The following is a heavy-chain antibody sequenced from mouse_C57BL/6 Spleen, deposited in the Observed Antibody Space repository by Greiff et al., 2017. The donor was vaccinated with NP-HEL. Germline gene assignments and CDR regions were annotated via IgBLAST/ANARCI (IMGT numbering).Heavy chain of an antibody. CDR3: ATLYYSNYGYAMDY. J-gene: IGHJ4*01. CDR1: GFTFSDYG. D-gene: IGHD2-5*01. V-gene: IGHV5-17*01. CDR2: ISSGSSTI. Sequence: EVKVVESGGGLVKPGGSLKLSCAASGFTFSDYGMHWVRQAPEKGLEWVAYISSGSSTIYYADTVKGRFTISRDNAKNTLFLQMTSLRSEDTAMYYCATLYYSNYGYAMDYWGQGTSVTVSS.